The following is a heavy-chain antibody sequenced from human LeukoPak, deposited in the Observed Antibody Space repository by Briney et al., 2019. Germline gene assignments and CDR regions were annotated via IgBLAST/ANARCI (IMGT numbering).Heavy chain of an antibody. Sequence: GGSLRLSCAASGFTFNFYAMAWVRQAPGKGLDWVSAISGTGGSTYYSDSVKGRCTISRDNSKNTLFLQMSGLSAEDTAVYYCVRQNYHYYTMDVRGQGTTVTVSS. J-gene: IGHJ6*02. V-gene: IGHV3-23*01. CDR3: VRQNYHYYTMDV. CDR2: ISGTGGST. CDR1: GFTFNFYA.